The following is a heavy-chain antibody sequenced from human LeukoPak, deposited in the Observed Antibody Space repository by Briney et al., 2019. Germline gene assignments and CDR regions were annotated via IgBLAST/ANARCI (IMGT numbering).Heavy chain of an antibody. CDR3: ARASIDYGDYVFDY. D-gene: IGHD4-17*01. Sequence: ASVKVSCKASGYTFTGYYMHWVRQAPGQGPEWMGWINPNSGGTNYAQKFQGWVTMTRDTSISTAYMELSRLRSDDTAVYYCARASIDYGDYVFDYWGQGTLVTVSS. CDR2: INPNSGGT. CDR1: GYTFTGYY. J-gene: IGHJ4*02. V-gene: IGHV1-2*04.